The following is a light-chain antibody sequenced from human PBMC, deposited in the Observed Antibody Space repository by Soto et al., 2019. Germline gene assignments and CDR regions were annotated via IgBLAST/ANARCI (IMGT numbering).Light chain of an antibody. V-gene: IGKV3-20*01. CDR1: QSVSSSY. Sequence: SVLTQSAGTLSLSPEERAALSCRASQSVSSSYLAWYQQKPGQAPRLLIYGASSRATGIPDRFSGSGSGTDFTLTISRLEPEDFAVYYCQQYGSSPTWTFGQGTKV. CDR2: GAS. J-gene: IGKJ1*01. CDR3: QQYGSSPTWT.